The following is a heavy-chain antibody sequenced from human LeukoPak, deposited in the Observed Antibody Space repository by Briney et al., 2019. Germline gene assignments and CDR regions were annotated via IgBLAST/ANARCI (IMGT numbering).Heavy chain of an antibody. CDR2: IYHSGST. Sequence: SETLSLTCTVSGYSISSGYYWGWIRQPPGKGLEWIGSIYHSGSTYYNPSLKSRVTISVDTSKNQFSLKLSSVTAADTAVYYCARGGGLWGQGTLVTVSS. CDR3: ARGGGL. CDR1: GYSISSGYY. V-gene: IGHV4-38-2*02. J-gene: IGHJ4*02. D-gene: IGHD3-16*01.